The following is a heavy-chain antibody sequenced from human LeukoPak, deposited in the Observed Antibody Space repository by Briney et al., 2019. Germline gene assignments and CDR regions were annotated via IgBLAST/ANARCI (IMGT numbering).Heavy chain of an antibody. CDR2: IYSGGRT. D-gene: IGHD3-22*01. V-gene: IGHV3-66*01. J-gene: IGHJ4*02. CDR1: GFTVSSNY. CDR3: ARESNSGYYLSY. Sequence: GGSLRLSCAASGFTVSSNYMSWARQAPGRGLDWVSVIYSGGRTYYADSVKGRFTISRDNSKNTLYLQMNSLRAEDTAVYYCARESNSGYYLSYWGQGTLVTVSS.